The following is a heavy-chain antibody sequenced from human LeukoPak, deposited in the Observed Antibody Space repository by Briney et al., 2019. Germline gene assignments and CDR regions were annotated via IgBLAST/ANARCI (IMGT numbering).Heavy chain of an antibody. CDR1: GGSISSYY. CDR3: AARGYGSGSYSAAFDI. Sequence: SETLSLTCTVSGGSISSYYWSWIRQPPGKGLEWIGYIYYSGSTNYNPSLKSRVTISVDTSKNQFSLKLSSVTAADTAVYYCAARGYGSGSYSAAFDIWGQGTMVTVSS. J-gene: IGHJ3*02. CDR2: IYYSGST. D-gene: IGHD3-10*01. V-gene: IGHV4-59*01.